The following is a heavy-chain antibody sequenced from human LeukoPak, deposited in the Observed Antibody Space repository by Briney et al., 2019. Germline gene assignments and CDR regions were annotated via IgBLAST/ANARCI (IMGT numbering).Heavy chain of an antibody. CDR2: ISYDGSNK. J-gene: IGHJ4*02. Sequence: SGGSLRLSCAASGFTFSSYAMHWVRQAPGKGLEWVAVISYDGSNKYYADSVKGRFTISRDNSKNTLYLQMNSLRAEDTAVYYCAGGEVIAGSFDYWGQGTLVTVSS. V-gene: IGHV3-30*04. D-gene: IGHD2-21*01. CDR3: AGGEVIAGSFDY. CDR1: GFTFSSYA.